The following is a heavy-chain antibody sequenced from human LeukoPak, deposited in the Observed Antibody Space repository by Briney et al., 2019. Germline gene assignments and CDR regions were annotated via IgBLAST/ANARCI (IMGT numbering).Heavy chain of an antibody. CDR2: ISGSGGST. V-gene: IGHV3-23*01. CDR1: GFTFSSYA. Sequence: PGGSLRLSCAASGFTFSSYAMSWVRQAPGKGLEWVSAISGSGGSTYYADSVKGRFTISRDNSKNTLYLQMNSLRAEDTAVYYCAKVFRSRIGEGSGYIFDYWGQGTLVTVSS. CDR3: AKVFRSRIGEGSGYIFDY. D-gene: IGHD3-22*01. J-gene: IGHJ4*02.